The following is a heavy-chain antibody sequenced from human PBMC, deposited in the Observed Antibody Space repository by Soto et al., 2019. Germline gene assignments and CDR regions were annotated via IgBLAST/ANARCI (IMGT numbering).Heavy chain of an antibody. D-gene: IGHD3-22*01. Sequence: GGSLRLSCAASGFTFSSYAMSWVRQAPGKGLEWVSAISGSGGSTYYADSVKGRFTISRDNSKNTLYLQMNSLRAEDTAVYYCAKDSRGYYDSSGYSYYYYGMDVWGQGTTVTVSS. CDR1: GFTFSSYA. V-gene: IGHV3-23*01. CDR2: ISGSGGST. J-gene: IGHJ6*02. CDR3: AKDSRGYYDSSGYSYYYYGMDV.